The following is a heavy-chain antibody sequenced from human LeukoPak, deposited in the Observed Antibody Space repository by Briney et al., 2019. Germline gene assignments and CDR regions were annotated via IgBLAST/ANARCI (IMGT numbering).Heavy chain of an antibody. CDR1: GGSISDSYYY. CDR3: ARPMSSSNWFDP. Sequence: PSETLSLTCTVSGGSISDSYYYWGWIRQPPGKGLEWIGSVYYNGNTHYNSSLKSRVTISVDTSKNQFFLIMSSVTAADTALYYCARPMSSSNWFDPWGQGTLVTVSS. J-gene: IGHJ5*02. V-gene: IGHV4-39*07. D-gene: IGHD6-6*01. CDR2: VYYNGNT.